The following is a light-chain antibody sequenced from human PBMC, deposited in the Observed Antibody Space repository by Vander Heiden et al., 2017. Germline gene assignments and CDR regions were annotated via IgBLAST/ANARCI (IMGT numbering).Light chain of an antibody. V-gene: IGKV4-1*01. CDR1: QSVLYSSNNKNY. J-gene: IGKJ4*01. CDR2: WAS. CDR3: QQYYSSPLT. Sequence: VSLGERSTINCKSSQSVLYSSNNKNYLAWYQQKPGQPPKLLIYWASTRESGVSDRFKGSGYGTDCTLTISGLQAEDVAVYYCQQYYSSPLTFGGGTKVEIK.